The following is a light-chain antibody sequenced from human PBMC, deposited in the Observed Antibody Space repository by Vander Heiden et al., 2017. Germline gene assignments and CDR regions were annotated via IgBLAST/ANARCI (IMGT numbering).Light chain of an antibody. CDR1: QSVLSSSNNKNY. CDR2: WAS. V-gene: IGKV4-1*01. J-gene: IGKJ4*01. CDR3: QQYYSSLLT. Sequence: DIVMTQSPDSLAVSLGERATINCKSSQSVLSSSNNKNYLAWYQQKPGQPPKLLIYWASTRESGVPARFSGSGSGTDFTLTISSLQAEDVAVYYCQQYYSSLLTFGGGTKVEIK.